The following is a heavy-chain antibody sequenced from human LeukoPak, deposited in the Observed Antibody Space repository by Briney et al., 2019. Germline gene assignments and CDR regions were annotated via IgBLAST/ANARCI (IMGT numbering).Heavy chain of an antibody. J-gene: IGHJ4*02. CDR3: ARDGYFDY. CDR1: GYTFTSYG. Sequence: ASVKVSCKASGYTFTSYGIGWVRQAPGQGLEWMGWISGNNDNTNYAQKIQGRVTMTTDTSTGTAYMELRSLRSDDTAVYYCARDGYFDYWGQGTLVTVSS. V-gene: IGHV1-18*01. CDR2: ISGNNDNT.